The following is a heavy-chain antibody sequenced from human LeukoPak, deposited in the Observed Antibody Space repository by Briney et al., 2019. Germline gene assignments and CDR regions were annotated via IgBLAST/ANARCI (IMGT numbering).Heavy chain of an antibody. V-gene: IGHV4-59*01. Sequence: SETLSLTCTVSGDSISNCYWSWIRQPPGKGLEWIAYIYYSGSTNYNPSLKSRVTISVDTSKNQFSLKLNSVTAADTAVYYCARGVTNSLTFDYWGQGTLVTVSS. J-gene: IGHJ4*02. CDR2: IYYSGST. CDR1: GDSISNCY. CDR3: ARGVTNSLTFDY. D-gene: IGHD2-21*02.